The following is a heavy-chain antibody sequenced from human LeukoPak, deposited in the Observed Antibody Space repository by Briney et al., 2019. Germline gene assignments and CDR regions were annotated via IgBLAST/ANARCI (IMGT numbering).Heavy chain of an antibody. J-gene: IGHJ2*01. CDR1: GFTFSSYS. D-gene: IGHD3-22*01. CDR3: ARMDYDSNGLNWYFAL. CDR2: ISSSSSYI. Sequence: GGSLRLSCAASGFTFSSYSMNWVRQAPGKGLEWVSSISSSSSYIYYADSVKGRFTISRHNSKNTLYLQMNSLRAEDTAVYYCARMDYDSNGLNWYFALWGRGTLVTVSS. V-gene: IGHV3-21*04.